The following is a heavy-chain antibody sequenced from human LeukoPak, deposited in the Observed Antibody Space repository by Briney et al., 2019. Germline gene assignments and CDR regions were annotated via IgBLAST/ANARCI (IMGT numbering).Heavy chain of an antibody. CDR3: ARGRVYGSGSYYPPDAFDI. J-gene: IGHJ3*02. V-gene: IGHV1-18*01. CDR1: GYTFTSYG. CDR2: ISAYNGNT. Sequence: ASVKVSCKASGYTFTSYGISWVRQAPGQGLEWMGWISAYNGNTNYAQKLQGSVTMATDTSTSTAYMELRSLRSDDTAVYYCARGRVYGSGSYYPPDAFDIWGQGTVVTVSS. D-gene: IGHD3-10*01.